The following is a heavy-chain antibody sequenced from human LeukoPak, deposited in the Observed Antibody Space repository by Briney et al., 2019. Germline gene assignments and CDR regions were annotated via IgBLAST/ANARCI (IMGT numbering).Heavy chain of an antibody. CDR2: FGPEDGET. CDR3: ATRWGMVQGDDRSRDAFDI. Sequence: GASVKVSCKVSGYTLTELSMHWVRQAPGKELEGMGGFGPEDGETIYAQKFQGRVTMTEDTSTDTAYMELSSLRSEDTAVYYCATRWGMVQGDDRSRDAFDIWGQGTMVTVSS. V-gene: IGHV1-24*01. D-gene: IGHD3-10*01. J-gene: IGHJ3*02. CDR1: GYTLTELS.